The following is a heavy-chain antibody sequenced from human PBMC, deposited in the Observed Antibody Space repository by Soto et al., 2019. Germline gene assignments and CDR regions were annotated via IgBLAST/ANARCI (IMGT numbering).Heavy chain of an antibody. CDR1: GGSFSGYY. D-gene: IGHD3-22*01. Sequence: SETLSLTCAVYGGSFSGYYWSWIRQPPGKGLEWIGEINHSGSTNYNPSLKSRVTISVDTSKNQFSLKLSSVTAADTAVYYCARGQKYYDRARYWGQGTLVTVSS. V-gene: IGHV4-34*01. CDR3: ARGQKYYDRARY. CDR2: INHSGST. J-gene: IGHJ4*02.